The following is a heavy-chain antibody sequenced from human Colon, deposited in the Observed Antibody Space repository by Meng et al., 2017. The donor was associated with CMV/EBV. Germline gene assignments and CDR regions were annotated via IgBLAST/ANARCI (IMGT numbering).Heavy chain of an antibody. V-gene: IGHV3-11*01. J-gene: IGHJ5*02. CDR2: VGGCAGVT. CDR3: ARGRRDIVFDP. Sequence: CSASGFSILDSYVMRCRRHPGKGVVWFSYVGGCAGVTSYSDSLKRRFTISRDNARTSLYLQMASLLVSDTAIFYCARGRRDIVFDPWGQGALVTVSS. CDR1: GFSILDSY. D-gene: IGHD2-15*01.